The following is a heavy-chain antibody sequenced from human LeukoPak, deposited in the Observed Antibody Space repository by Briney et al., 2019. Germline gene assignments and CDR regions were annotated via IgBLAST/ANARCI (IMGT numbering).Heavy chain of an antibody. CDR1: VGSISSGGYY. CDR2: IYYSGST. CDR3: ARRRRTGGYDSLSVWFDP. V-gene: IGHV4-31*03. Sequence: SETLSLTCTVSVGSISSGGYYWSWIRQHPGKGLEWIEYIYYSGSTYYNPSLKSRVTTSVDTSKNQFSLKLSSVTAADTAVYYCARRRRTGGYDSLSVWFDPWGQGTLVTVSS. D-gene: IGHD5-12*01. J-gene: IGHJ5*02.